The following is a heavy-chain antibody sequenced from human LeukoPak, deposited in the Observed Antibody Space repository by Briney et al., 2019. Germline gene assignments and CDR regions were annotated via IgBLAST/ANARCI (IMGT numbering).Heavy chain of an antibody. J-gene: IGHJ4*02. Sequence: SETLSLTCAAYGGSFSGYYWSWIRQPPGKGLEWIGEINHSGSTNYNPSLKSRVTISVDTSKNQFSLKLSSVTAADTAVYYCARIYCSGGSCYPSRGGYFDYWGQGTLVTVSS. CDR2: INHSGST. V-gene: IGHV4-34*01. D-gene: IGHD2-15*01. CDR3: ARIYCSGGSCYPSRGGYFDY. CDR1: GGSFSGYY.